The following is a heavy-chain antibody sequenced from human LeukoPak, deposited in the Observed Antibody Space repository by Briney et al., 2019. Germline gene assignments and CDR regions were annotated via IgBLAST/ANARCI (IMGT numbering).Heavy chain of an antibody. CDR1: GFTFSSYA. CDR3: AKESYCGGDCSSAGNWFDP. Sequence: GGSLRLSCAASGFTFSSYAMSWVRQAPGKGLEWVSGVSGAGGNTYYADSVKGRFTISRDNSRNTLYLQMHSLRAEDTAVYCCAKESYCGGDCSSAGNWFDPWGQGTLVTVSS. V-gene: IGHV3-23*01. D-gene: IGHD2-21*02. CDR2: VSGAGGNT. J-gene: IGHJ5*02.